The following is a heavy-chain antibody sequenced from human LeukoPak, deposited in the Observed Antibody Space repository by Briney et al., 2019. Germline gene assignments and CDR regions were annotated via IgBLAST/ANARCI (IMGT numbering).Heavy chain of an antibody. Sequence: SETLSLTCTVSGGSISSSSYYWGWIRQPPGKGLEWIGSIYYSGSTYYNPSLKSRVTISVDTSKNQFSLKLSSVTAADTAVYYCARRPDINSSGYLKPPKRNWYFDLWGRGTLVTVSS. V-gene: IGHV4-39*07. D-gene: IGHD3-22*01. CDR2: IYYSGST. CDR3: ARRPDINSSGYLKPPKRNWYFDL. J-gene: IGHJ2*01. CDR1: GGSISSSSYY.